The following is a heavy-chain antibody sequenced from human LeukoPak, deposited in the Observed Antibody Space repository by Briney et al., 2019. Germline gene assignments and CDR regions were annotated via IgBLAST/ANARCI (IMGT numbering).Heavy chain of an antibody. CDR1: GFSFSTYS. J-gene: IGHJ4*02. CDR2: ISSDATTT. Sequence: SGGSLRLSCEVSGFSFSTYSMNWVRQVPGKGLEWLSYISSDATTTYYADSVKGRFTISRDNAKNSLYLQMNSLRAEDTAVYYCAKGRSLMTTVTTADYWGQGTLVTVSS. V-gene: IGHV3-48*04. D-gene: IGHD4-17*01. CDR3: AKGRSLMTTVTTADY.